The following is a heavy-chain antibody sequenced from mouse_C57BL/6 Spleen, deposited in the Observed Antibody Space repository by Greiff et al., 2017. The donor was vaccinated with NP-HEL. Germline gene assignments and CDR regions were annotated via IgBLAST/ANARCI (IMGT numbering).Heavy chain of an antibody. D-gene: IGHD2-2*01. J-gene: IGHJ2*01. CDR3: TRSTMVTYYFDY. CDR1: GYTFTDYE. CDR2: IDPETGGT. Sequence: VHLVESGAELVRPGASVTLSCKASGYTFTDYEMHWVKQTPVHGLEWIGAIDPETGGTAYNQKFKGKAILTADKSSSTAYMELRSLTSEDSAVYYCTRSTMVTYYFDYWGQGTTLTVSS. V-gene: IGHV1-15*01.